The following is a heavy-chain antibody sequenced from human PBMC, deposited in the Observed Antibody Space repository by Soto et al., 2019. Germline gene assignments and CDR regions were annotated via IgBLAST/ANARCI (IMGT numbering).Heavy chain of an antibody. D-gene: IGHD3-10*01. CDR2: IRNKAKRYTT. V-gene: IGHV3-72*01. J-gene: IGHJ4*02. CDR3: TRESYGAPDF. CDR1: GFTFSDHY. Sequence: EVQLVESGGGLVQPGGSLRLSCAASGFTFSDHYMDWVRQSPGKGLEWVGRIRNKAKRYTTEYAASVKGRFTVSRDDSKSLVYLQMNSLKTEDTAVYFCTRESYGAPDFWGQGTLVTVSS.